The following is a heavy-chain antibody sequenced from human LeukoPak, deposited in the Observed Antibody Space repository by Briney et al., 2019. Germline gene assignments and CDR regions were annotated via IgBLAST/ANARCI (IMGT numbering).Heavy chain of an antibody. CDR2: FDPEDGET. CDR1: GYTLTELS. J-gene: IGHJ4*02. CDR3: ATRIVVVPAGPFDY. Sequence: ASVKVSCKVSGYTLTELSMHWVRQAPGKGLEWTGGFDPEDGETIYAQKFQGRVTMTVDTSTDTAYMELSSLRSEDTAVYYCATRIVVVPAGPFDYWGQGTLVTVSS. V-gene: IGHV1-24*01. D-gene: IGHD2-2*01.